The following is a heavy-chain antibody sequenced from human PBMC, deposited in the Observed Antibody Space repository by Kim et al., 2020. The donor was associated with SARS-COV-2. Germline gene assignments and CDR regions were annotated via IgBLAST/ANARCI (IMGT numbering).Heavy chain of an antibody. CDR2: ISSSSSTI. V-gene: IGHV3-48*02. Sequence: GGSLRLSCAASGFTFSSYSMNWVRQAPGKGLEWVSYISSSSSTIYYADSVKGRFTISRDNAKNSLYLQMNSLRDEDTAVYYCARVPTTVTTRYYYYGMDVWGQGTTVTVSS. D-gene: IGHD4-4*01. CDR3: ARVPTTVTTRYYYYGMDV. J-gene: IGHJ6*02. CDR1: GFTFSSYS.